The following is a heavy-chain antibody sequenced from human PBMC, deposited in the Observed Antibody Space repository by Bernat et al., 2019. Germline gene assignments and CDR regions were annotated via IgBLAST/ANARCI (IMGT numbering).Heavy chain of an antibody. CDR3: AREGQPPALKGFDP. V-gene: IGHV4-59*12. CDR1: GGSISSYY. Sequence: QVQLQESGPGLVKPSETLSLTCTVSGGSISSYYWSWIRQPPGKGLEWIGYIYYSGSTYYNPSLKSRVTISVDTSKNQFSLKLSSVTAADTAVYYCAREGQPPALKGFDPWGQGTLVTVSP. J-gene: IGHJ5*02. CDR2: IYYSGST. D-gene: IGHD6-13*01.